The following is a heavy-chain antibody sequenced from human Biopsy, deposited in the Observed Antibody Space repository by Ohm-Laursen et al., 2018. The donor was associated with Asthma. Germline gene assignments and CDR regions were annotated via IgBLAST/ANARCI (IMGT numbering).Heavy chain of an antibody. CDR3: VRDGTDDAFDI. CDR2: ISRDASTQ. D-gene: IGHD1-1*01. J-gene: IGHJ3*02. CDR1: GFSFSNFA. Sequence: SLRLSCAATGFSFSNFAIHWVRQAPGKGLEWVGVISRDASTQDYADSVKGRFTMARDNSKNTLDLQMNSLREEDTAVYYCVRDGTDDAFDIWGQGTVVSVSS. V-gene: IGHV3-30*01.